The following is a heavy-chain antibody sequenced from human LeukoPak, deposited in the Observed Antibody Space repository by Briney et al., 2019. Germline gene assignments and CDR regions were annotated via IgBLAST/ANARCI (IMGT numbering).Heavy chain of an antibody. J-gene: IGHJ4*02. CDR2: IYYSGHT. Sequence: SETLSLTCSVSNSSFTTYYWSWFRQPPGKGLEWIGFIYYSGHTNYNPSLKSRVALSIDTSKNQFTLNLRSVTAADTAMYYCTRVTIISGYWVDFDTWGQGTPVTVSS. CDR1: NSSFTTYY. V-gene: IGHV4-59*01. CDR3: TRVTIISGYWVDFDT. D-gene: IGHD3-22*01.